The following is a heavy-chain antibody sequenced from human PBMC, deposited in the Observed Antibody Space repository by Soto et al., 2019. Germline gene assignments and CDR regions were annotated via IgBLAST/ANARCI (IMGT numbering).Heavy chain of an antibody. CDR2: ISAYNGNT. CDR1: GYTFTSYG. Sequence: QVQLVQSGAEVKKPGASVKVSCKASGYTFTSYGISWVRQAPGQGLEWMGWISAYNGNTNYAQKLQGRVTMTTDTSTSTAYMGLRSQRSDDTAVYYCARAKGAYCGGGFYSTWFDPWGQGTLVTVSS. V-gene: IGHV1-18*01. J-gene: IGHJ5*02. D-gene: IGHD2-21*02. CDR3: ARAKGAYCGGGFYSTWFDP.